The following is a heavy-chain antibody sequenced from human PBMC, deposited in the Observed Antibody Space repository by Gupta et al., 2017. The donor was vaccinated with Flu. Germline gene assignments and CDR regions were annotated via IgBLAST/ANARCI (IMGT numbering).Heavy chain of an antibody. Sequence: EVQLVESGGGLVQPGGSLRLSCAASGFTFSRYWMTWVRQAPGKGLEWVANIKEDGTEENYVDSVKGRFTIARDNAIHSLYRQMHSLRVDDTAVYYCTRDDTSARPDYWGQGTRGTVSS. D-gene: IGHD6-6*01. J-gene: IGHJ4*02. CDR3: TRDDTSARPDY. CDR2: IKEDGTEE. V-gene: IGHV3-7*01. CDR1: GFTFSRYW.